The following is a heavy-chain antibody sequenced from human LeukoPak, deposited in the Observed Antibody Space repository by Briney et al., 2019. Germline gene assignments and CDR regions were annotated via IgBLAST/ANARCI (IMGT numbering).Heavy chain of an antibody. CDR2: INHSGST. CDR1: GGSISSYY. J-gene: IGHJ4*02. Sequence: SETLSLTCTVSGGSISSYYWSWIRQPPGKGLEWIGEINHSGSTNYNPSLKSRVTISVDTSKNQFSLKLSSVTAADTAVYYCARGILHYFDYWGQGTLVTVSS. CDR3: ARGILHYFDY. V-gene: IGHV4-34*01.